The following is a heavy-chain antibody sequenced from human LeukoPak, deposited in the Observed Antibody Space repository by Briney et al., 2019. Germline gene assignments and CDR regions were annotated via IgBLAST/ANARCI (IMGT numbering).Heavy chain of an antibody. CDR1: GGSISSYY. D-gene: IGHD4-23*01. CDR3: ARAGKGYYYYYMDV. V-gene: IGHV4-34*01. Sequence: PSETLSLTCTVSGGSISSYYWSWIRQPPGKGLEWIGEINHSGSTNYNPSLKSRVTISVDTSKNQFSLKLSSVTAADTAVYYCARAGKGYYYYYMDVWGKGTTVTVSS. J-gene: IGHJ6*03. CDR2: INHSGST.